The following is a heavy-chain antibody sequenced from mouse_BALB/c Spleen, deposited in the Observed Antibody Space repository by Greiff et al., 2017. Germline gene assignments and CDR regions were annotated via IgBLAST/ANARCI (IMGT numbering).Heavy chain of an antibody. CDR1: GFTFSSYA. CDR3: ARDRGSWFAY. V-gene: IGHV5-6-5*01. D-gene: IGHD3-1*01. CDR2: ISSGGST. Sequence: EVNVVESGGGLVKPGGSLKLSCAASGFTFSSYAMSWVRQTPEKRLEWVASISSGGSTYYPDSVKGRFTISRDNARNILYLQMSSLRSEDTAMYYCARDRGSWFAYWGQGTLVTVSA. J-gene: IGHJ3*01.